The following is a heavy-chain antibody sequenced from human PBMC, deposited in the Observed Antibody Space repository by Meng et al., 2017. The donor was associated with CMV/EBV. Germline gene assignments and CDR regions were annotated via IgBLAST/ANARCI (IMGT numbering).Heavy chain of an antibody. D-gene: IGHD2-2*01. J-gene: IGHJ4*02. CDR1: GFTFSSYW. CDR3: ARDDIVVPPGFDY. V-gene: IGHV3-74*01. CDR2: INSDGSST. Sequence: CAHSGFTFSSYWMHWVRQAPGKGLVWVSRINSDGSSTSYADSVKGRFTISRDNAKNTLYLQMNSLRAEDTAVYYCARDDIVVPPGFDYWGQGTLVTVSS.